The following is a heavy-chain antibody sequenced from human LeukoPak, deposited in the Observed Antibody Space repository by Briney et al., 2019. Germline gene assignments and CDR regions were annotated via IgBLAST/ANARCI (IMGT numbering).Heavy chain of an antibody. D-gene: IGHD3-22*01. Sequence: GGSLRLSCAASGFTVSSNYMSWVRQAPGKGLEWVSVISNGGGTYCADSVKGRFTISRDNSKNTLFLQMNSLRAEDTAVYYCARELTTFYYDISGYYGHAFDIWGQGTMVTVSS. CDR2: ISNGGGT. CDR3: ARELTTFYYDISGYYGHAFDI. J-gene: IGHJ3*02. CDR1: GFTVSSNY. V-gene: IGHV3-66*01.